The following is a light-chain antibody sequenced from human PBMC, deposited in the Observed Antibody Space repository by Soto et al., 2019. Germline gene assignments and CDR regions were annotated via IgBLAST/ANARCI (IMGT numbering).Light chain of an antibody. V-gene: IGKV1-6*01. CDR3: LQDHNYPWT. Sequence: AIQMTQSPSSLSASVGDRVTITCRASQVIRNDLGWYQQKPGKAPKLLIYGASNLQSGVPSRFSGSGSGTDFTLTITSLQPEDFATYYCLQDHNYPWTFGQGTKVDIK. CDR2: GAS. J-gene: IGKJ1*01. CDR1: QVIRND.